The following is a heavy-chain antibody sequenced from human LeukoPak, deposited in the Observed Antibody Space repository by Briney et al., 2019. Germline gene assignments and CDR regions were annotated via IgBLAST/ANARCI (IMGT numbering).Heavy chain of an antibody. Sequence: ASVKVSCKASGGTFSSYAISWVRQAPGQGLEWMGRIIPILGIANYAQKFQGRVTITADKSTSTAYMELSSLRSEDTAVYYCAREVYYGSGSYPTVDYRGQGTLVTVSS. J-gene: IGHJ4*02. CDR2: IIPILGIA. CDR3: AREVYYGSGSYPTVDY. D-gene: IGHD3-10*01. V-gene: IGHV1-69*04. CDR1: GGTFSSYA.